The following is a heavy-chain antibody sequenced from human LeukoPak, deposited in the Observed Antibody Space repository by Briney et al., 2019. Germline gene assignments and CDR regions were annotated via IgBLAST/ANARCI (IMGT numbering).Heavy chain of an antibody. Sequence: GGSLRLSCAASGFTFSSYAMSWVRQAPGKGLEWVSAISISGGSTYYADPVKGRFTISRDNSKNTLYLQMNSLRAEDTAVYYCAKDYRGVADYFDYWGQGTLVTVSS. V-gene: IGHV3-23*01. CDR1: GFTFSSYA. CDR2: ISISGGST. J-gene: IGHJ4*02. CDR3: AKDYRGVADYFDY. D-gene: IGHD1-14*01.